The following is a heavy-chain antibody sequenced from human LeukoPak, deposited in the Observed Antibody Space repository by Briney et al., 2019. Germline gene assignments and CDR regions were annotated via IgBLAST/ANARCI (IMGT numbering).Heavy chain of an antibody. D-gene: IGHD6-19*01. CDR2: ISWNSGSI. CDR3: AKDYSSGGGYFDY. CDR1: GFTFDDYA. Sequence: HPGGSLRLSCAASGFTFDDYAMHWVRQAPGKGLEWVSGISWNSGSIGYADSVKGRFTISRDNAKNSLYLQMNSLRAEDTALYYCAKDYSSGGGYFDYWGQGTLVTVSS. J-gene: IGHJ4*02. V-gene: IGHV3-9*01.